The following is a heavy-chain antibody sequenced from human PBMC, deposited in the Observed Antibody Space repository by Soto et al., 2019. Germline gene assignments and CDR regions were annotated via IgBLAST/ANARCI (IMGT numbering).Heavy chain of an antibody. Sequence: QVQLVESGGGVVQPGRSLRLSCAASGFTFSSYAMHWVRQAPGKGLEWVAVISYDGSNKYYADSVKGRFTISRDNSKNTLYLQMNSLRAEDTAVYYCARDYFRGYSYGIFDYWGQGTLVTVSS. J-gene: IGHJ4*02. CDR1: GFTFSSYA. CDR3: ARDYFRGYSYGIFDY. V-gene: IGHV3-30-3*01. CDR2: ISYDGSNK. D-gene: IGHD5-18*01.